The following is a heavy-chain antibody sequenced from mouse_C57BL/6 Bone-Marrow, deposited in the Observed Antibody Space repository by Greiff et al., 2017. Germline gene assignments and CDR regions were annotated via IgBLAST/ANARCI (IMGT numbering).Heavy chain of an antibody. CDR3: ARWGHLGAMDY. V-gene: IGHV1-69*01. CDR1: GNTFTSYG. CDR2: MDPSDSNT. Sequence: VQLQQPGAELGMPGASVRLSGKASGNTFTSYGRHGGKQRPGKGLEGIGEMDPSDSNTNYNQKFKGKSTLTVDKSSSTAYMQLSSLTSEDSAVYYCARWGHLGAMDYWGQGTSVTVSS. J-gene: IGHJ4*01.